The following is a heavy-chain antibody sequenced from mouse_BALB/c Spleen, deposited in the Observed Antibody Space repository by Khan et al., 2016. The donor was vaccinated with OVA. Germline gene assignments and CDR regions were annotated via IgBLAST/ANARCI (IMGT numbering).Heavy chain of an antibody. CDR1: GYSITSGYY. J-gene: IGHJ3*01. V-gene: IGHV3-6*02. CDR3: TRDKNYDGYRAY. CDR2: ISYDGSN. Sequence: EVQLVESGPGLVKPSQSLSLTCSVTGYSITSGYYWNWIRQFPGNKLEWMGYISYDGSNNYNPSLKNRISITRDTSENQFFLTLNSVTTEDTATDYCTRDKNYDGYRAYWGQGTLVTVSA. D-gene: IGHD1-2*01.